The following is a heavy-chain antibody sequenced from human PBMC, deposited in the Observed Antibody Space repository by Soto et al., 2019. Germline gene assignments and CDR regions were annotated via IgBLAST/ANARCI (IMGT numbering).Heavy chain of an antibody. CDR2: IYFSGST. CDR3: ARHGSY. V-gene: IGHV4-39*01. CDR1: GVSMNNTSYY. J-gene: IGHJ4*02. Sequence: QLQLQESGPGLVKPSETLSLTCTVSGVSMNNTSYYWGWIRQSPGKGLEWIGTIYFSGSTFSNPSLKSRLTISIDRSKNQFSLRLTSVTAADTAVYYCARHGSYWGQGTLVAVSS.